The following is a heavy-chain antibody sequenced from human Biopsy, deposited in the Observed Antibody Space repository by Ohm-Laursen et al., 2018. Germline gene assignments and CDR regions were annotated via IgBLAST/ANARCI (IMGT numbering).Heavy chain of an antibody. Sequence: SLRLSCTASGFTFDDNAMHWVRQAPGKGLEWVSGISWNSGIKDYADSVKGRFAISRDNAKNSLYLQVSSLRAEDTATYYCTKARGRFLEWVDPFDIWGQGTMVTVSS. V-gene: IGHV3-9*01. CDR2: ISWNSGIK. J-gene: IGHJ3*02. CDR3: TKARGRFLEWVDPFDI. D-gene: IGHD3-3*01. CDR1: GFTFDDNA.